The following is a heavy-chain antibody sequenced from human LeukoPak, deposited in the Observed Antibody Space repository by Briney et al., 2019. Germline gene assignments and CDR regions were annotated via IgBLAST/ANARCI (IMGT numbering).Heavy chain of an antibody. CDR3: ARHEVEMATLDY. CDR1: GGSISSSSYY. D-gene: IGHD5-24*01. J-gene: IGHJ4*02. CDR2: IYYSGST. Sequence: SETLSLTCTVSGGSISSSSYYWGWIRQPPGKGLEWIGSIYYSGSTYYNPSLKSRVTISVDTSKNQFSLKLSSVTAADTAVYYCARHEVEMATLDYWGQGTLVTVSS. V-gene: IGHV4-39*01.